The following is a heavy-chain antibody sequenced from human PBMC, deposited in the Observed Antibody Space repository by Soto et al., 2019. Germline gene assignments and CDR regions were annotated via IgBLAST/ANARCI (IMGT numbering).Heavy chain of an antibody. D-gene: IGHD3-10*01. CDR3: AHSGYGSGSYFSVNYGMDV. CDR2: IYWNDDK. CDR1: GFSLSTRGVG. V-gene: IGHV2-5*01. Sequence: SGPTLASPTHTLTPTCTCSGFSLSTRGVGAGCMRQPPGMALVGFALIYWNDDKRYSPSLKSRLTITKDTTKNQVVLTMTNMDPVDTATYYCAHSGYGSGSYFSVNYGMDVWGQGT. J-gene: IGHJ6*02.